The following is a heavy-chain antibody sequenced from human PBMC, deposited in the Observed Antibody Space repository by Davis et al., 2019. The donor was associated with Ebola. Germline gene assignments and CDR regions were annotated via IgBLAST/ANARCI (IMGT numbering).Heavy chain of an antibody. CDR2: ISYDGSNN. CDR3: AKGKNPHDY. V-gene: IGHV3-30*18. Sequence: SLKISCAASGFIFSSYGMHWVRQAPGEGLELVAVISYDGSNNYYADSVRGRFTISRDNSKNTLYLQMTSLRAEDTAVYYCAKGKNPHDYWGQGTLVTVSS. J-gene: IGHJ4*02. CDR1: GFIFSSYG.